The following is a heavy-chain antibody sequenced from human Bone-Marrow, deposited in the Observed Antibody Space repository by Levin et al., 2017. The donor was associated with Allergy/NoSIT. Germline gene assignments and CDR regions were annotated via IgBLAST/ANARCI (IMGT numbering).Heavy chain of an antibody. V-gene: IGHV3-9*01. CDR1: GFTFDDYA. CDR3: AQGGTTVTTLASLAY. CDR2: ISWNSGKI. D-gene: IGHD4-11*01. Sequence: SLKISCAASGFTFDDYAMHWVRQAPGKGLEWVSGISWNSGKIVYADSVRGRFTISRDNAKNSLFLQMNSLRAEDTALYYCAQGGTTVTTLASLAYWGQGTLVTVSS. J-gene: IGHJ4*02.